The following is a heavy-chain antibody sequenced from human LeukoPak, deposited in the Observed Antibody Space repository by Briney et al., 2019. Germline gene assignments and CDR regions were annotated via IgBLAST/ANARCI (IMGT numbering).Heavy chain of an antibody. CDR1: EFIFSRYE. J-gene: IGHJ4*02. CDR3: ALKGPDY. Sequence: PGGSLRLSCAASEFIFSRYEMNWVRQAPGKGLEWVSYLSSSGTFIYYADSVKGRFTISRDNAKNSLYLQMSSLRDEDTAVYFCALKGPDYWGQGTLVTVSS. V-gene: IGHV3-48*03. CDR2: LSSSGTFI.